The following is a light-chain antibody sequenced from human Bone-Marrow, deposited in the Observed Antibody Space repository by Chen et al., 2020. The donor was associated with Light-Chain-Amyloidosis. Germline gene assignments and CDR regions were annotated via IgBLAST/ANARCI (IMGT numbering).Light chain of an antibody. CDR1: TSNVGNNS. Sequence: QSILTRPPSASGTAGQRVTFSASGRTSNVGNNSVHWYQHLPGTAPKLIISRNKRLPAGVPPRSSGCKSGTSASLTSGGHRSEDEADYYCGAGGDSVRGPVFGGGTKLTVL. V-gene: IGLV1-47*01. CDR3: GAGGDSVRGPV. J-gene: IGLJ3*02. CDR2: RNK.